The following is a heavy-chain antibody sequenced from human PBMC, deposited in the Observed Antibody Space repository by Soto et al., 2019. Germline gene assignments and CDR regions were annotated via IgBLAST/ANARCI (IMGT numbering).Heavy chain of an antibody. CDR1: FYTLIGYF. CDR3: ATGSGWVAADY. Sequence: GXSVQGSCQACFYTLIGYFMHWVRQAPGQGLEWMGWINPNSGGTNYAQKFQGRVTMTMDTSISTAYMELSRLRSDDTAVYYCATGSGWVAADYWGQGTLVTVYS. D-gene: IGHD6-19*01. J-gene: IGHJ4*02. V-gene: IGHV1-2*02. CDR2: INPNSGGT.